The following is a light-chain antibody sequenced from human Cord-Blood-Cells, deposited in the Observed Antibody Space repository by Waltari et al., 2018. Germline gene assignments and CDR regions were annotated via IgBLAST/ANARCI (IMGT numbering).Light chain of an antibody. CDR3: QKYNSAPRT. V-gene: IGKV1-27*01. CDR1: QGIRHY. CDR2: AAS. Sequence: DIHMTQSPSSPSASAGDSFTISCRASQGIRHYLAWYQQKPGKVPKLLIYAASTLQSGVPSRFSGSGSGTDFTLTISSLQPEDVATYYCQKYNSAPRTFGQGTKVEIK. J-gene: IGKJ1*01.